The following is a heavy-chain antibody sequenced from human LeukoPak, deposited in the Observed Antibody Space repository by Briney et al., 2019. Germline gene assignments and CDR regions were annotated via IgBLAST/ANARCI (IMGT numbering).Heavy chain of an antibody. CDR3: ARDSSGWSKNY. Sequence: GGSLRLSCSASRFTFSRYPMHWVRQAPGKGLQWVSAISGSGDNTYYDDSVKGRFTISRDNSKNMMYLQMNSLRVEDTAVYFCARDSSGWSKNYWGQGTLVTVSS. D-gene: IGHD6-19*01. V-gene: IGHV3-23*01. CDR2: ISGSGDNT. CDR1: RFTFSRYP. J-gene: IGHJ4*02.